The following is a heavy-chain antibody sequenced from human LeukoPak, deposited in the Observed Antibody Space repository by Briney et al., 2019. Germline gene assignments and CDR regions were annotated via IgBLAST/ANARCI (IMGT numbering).Heavy chain of an antibody. V-gene: IGHV3-23*01. Sequence: GSLRLSCAASGFIFSNYALSWVRQSPRQGLEWVSAITSSGDSTYYADSVKGRFTISRDNSKNTLYLQMNSLRAEDTAVYYCVLEWFSNAFDIWGQGTMVTVSS. D-gene: IGHD3-3*01. J-gene: IGHJ3*02. CDR1: GFIFSNYA. CDR2: ITSSGDST. CDR3: VLEWFSNAFDI.